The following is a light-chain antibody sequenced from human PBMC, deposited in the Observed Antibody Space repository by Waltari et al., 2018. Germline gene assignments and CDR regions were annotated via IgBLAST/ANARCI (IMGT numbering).Light chain of an antibody. V-gene: IGKV1-27*01. CDR2: AAS. CDR1: QDISNY. CDR3: QHYNNAPRIT. J-gene: IGKJ5*01. Sequence: DIQMTQSPSSLSASVGDRVTLTCRASQDISNYLGWYQQKPGQPPNLLIFAASALQSGVPSRFSASGSGTDFTLTISTLQPEDVATYYCQHYNNAPRITFGQGTRLEIK.